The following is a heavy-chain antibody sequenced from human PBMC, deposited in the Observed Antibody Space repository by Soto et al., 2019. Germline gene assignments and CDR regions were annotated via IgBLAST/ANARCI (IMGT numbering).Heavy chain of an antibody. J-gene: IGHJ5*02. CDR2: ISSSSSTI. CDR3: ARATKSPRCSSTSCQINWFDP. Sequence: PGGSLRLSCAASGFTFSSYSMNWVRQAPGKGLEWVSYISSSSSTIYYADFVKGRFTISRDNAKNSLYLQMNSLRAEDTAVYYCARATKSPRCSSTSCQINWFDPWGQGTLVTVSS. D-gene: IGHD2-2*01. CDR1: GFTFSSYS. V-gene: IGHV3-48*01.